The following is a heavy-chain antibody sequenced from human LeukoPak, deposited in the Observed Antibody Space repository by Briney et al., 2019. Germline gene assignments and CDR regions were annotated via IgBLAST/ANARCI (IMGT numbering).Heavy chain of an antibody. Sequence: SETLSLTCTVSGGSISSYYWSWIRQPPGKGLEWIGYVHYSGSTYYNPSLKSRVTMSVDTSKSQFSLKLTSVTAADTAVYYCARDILGSGRFDYWGQGTLVTVSS. J-gene: IGHJ4*02. CDR3: ARDILGSGRFDY. CDR2: VHYSGST. CDR1: GGSISSYY. V-gene: IGHV4-59*06. D-gene: IGHD3-10*01.